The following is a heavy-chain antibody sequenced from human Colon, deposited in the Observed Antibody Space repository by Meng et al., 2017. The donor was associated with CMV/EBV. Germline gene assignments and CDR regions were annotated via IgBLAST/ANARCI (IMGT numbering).Heavy chain of an antibody. D-gene: IGHD5-24*01. CDR1: GVSISGGDYF. CDR3: AYSQGEVEMKT. J-gene: IGHJ4*02. CDR2: IHSTGGT. V-gene: IGHV4-30-4*01. Sequence: AGSGVSISGGDYFWSWIRHLPGKGLEWIGYIHSTGGTYYNPSLKSRLTMSLDTSKNHFSLQLSSVTAADTAMYYCAYSQGEVEMKTWGQGALVTVSS.